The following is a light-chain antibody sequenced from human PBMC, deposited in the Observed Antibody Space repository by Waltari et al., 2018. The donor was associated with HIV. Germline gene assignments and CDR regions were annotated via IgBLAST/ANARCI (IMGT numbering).Light chain of an antibody. J-gene: IGKJ3*01. V-gene: IGKV1-5*03. CDR2: RVS. CDR3: QQYNNYLFT. CDR1: QSTSRV. Sequence: DIQMTQSPSTLSASVGDRVTITCRASQSTSRVLAWYQQKPGKAPKLLISRVSNLESGVPSRFSGSGSGTEFTLTISSLQPDDFAVYYCQQYNNYLFTFGPGTKVDIK.